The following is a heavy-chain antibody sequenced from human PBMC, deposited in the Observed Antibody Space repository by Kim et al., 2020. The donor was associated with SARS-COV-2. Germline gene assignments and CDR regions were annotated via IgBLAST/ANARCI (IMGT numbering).Heavy chain of an antibody. CDR1: RDTFISYY. D-gene: IGHD1-1*01. V-gene: IGHV5-51*01. J-gene: IGHJ6*02. CDR2: IYPDDSAT. Sequence: VESLKISCKGSRDTFISYYIAWVRQMPGKGLEWMGIIYPDDSATTYNPSFQGLVTISADQSISTAYLQLTSLKASDSAIYYCARPTSPYNFYGMDVWGQG. CDR3: ARPTSPYNFYGMDV.